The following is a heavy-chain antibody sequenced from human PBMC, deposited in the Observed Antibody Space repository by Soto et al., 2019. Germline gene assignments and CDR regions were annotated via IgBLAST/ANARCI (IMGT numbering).Heavy chain of an antibody. V-gene: IGHV3-23*01. D-gene: IGHD5-12*01. J-gene: IGHJ4*02. Sequence: EVQLLESGGDLVQPGGSLRLSCVASGFTFSNHAMSWVRQAPGKGLEWVSAIYGDGLRTYYTDSVKGRFTISRDISKSTLYLQMNSLRAEDTALYYCAKGAMVATTATFLDYWGQGTLVTVSS. CDR2: IYGDGLRT. CDR1: GFTFSNHA. CDR3: AKGAMVATTATFLDY.